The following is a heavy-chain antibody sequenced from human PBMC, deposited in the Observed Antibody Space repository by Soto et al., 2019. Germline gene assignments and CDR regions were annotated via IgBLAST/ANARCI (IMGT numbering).Heavy chain of an antibody. J-gene: IGHJ6*02. Sequence: GGSLRLSCAASGFTFSFYGMHWVRQAPGKGLEWVAVISYDGDNKYYADSVKGRFTISRDTSKNTLYQQMNSLRVEDTAVYHCAKGSSPYYYYYGMDVWGQGTTVTVSS. D-gene: IGHD3-16*01. CDR1: GFTFSFYG. CDR3: AKGSSPYYYYYGMDV. V-gene: IGHV3-30*18. CDR2: ISYDGDNK.